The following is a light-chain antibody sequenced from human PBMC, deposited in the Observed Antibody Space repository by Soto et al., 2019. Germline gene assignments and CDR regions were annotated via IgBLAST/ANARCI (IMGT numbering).Light chain of an antibody. Sequence: EIVMTQSPATLSVSPGERATLSCSASQSFISNLAWYQQTPVQSSRLLIYCASIRATVTPAWFSGSGSVTEFTLTITSLQFEDFAVYYCQQYNSWPLTFGQGTKVEIK. J-gene: IGKJ1*01. V-gene: IGKV3-15*01. CDR3: QQYNSWPLT. CDR1: QSFISN. CDR2: CAS.